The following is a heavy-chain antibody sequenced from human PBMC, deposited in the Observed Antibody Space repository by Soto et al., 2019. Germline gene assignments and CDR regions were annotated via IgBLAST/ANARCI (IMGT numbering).Heavy chain of an antibody. CDR2: IHYSGGT. J-gene: IGHJ5*02. V-gene: IGHV4-59*13. CDR3: ARESAGSHKNNWFDP. CDR1: GGSITSYY. Sequence: QVRLQESGPGLVKPSETLSLTCTVSGGSITSYYWSWVRQPPGQGLEWIGFIHYSGGTKYNPSLKSRLTFSMDPSQNQLSLILRSVTAADTAVYYCARESAGSHKNNWFDPWGQETLVTVSS.